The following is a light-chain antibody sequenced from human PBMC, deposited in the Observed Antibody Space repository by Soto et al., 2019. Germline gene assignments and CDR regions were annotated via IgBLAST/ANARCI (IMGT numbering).Light chain of an antibody. CDR1: QVITTS. V-gene: IGKV1-33*01. CDR3: QQYDSLPYT. J-gene: IGKJ2*01. CDR2: DAS. Sequence: DIRMTQSPSSLSASLGDRITITCQASQVITTSLSWFQQRLGKAPRLLIFDASYLEAGVPSRFSGSGSGTDFYFTISSLQPEDIATYYCQQYDSLPYTFGQGTKLEIK.